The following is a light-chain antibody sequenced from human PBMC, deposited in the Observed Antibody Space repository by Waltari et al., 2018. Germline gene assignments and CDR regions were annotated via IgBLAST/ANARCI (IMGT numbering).Light chain of an antibody. J-gene: IGLJ2*01. Sequence: SSDLTQDPSLSVALGQTVRITCQGDSLRRYYASWHQQRPGQAPILVLYGPDNRPSGIPDRFSGSTSGNTASLTITGAQAEDEADYYCHSRETFSTRLFGGGTRLTV. V-gene: IGLV3-19*01. CDR1: SLRRYY. CDR3: HSRETFSTRL. CDR2: GPD.